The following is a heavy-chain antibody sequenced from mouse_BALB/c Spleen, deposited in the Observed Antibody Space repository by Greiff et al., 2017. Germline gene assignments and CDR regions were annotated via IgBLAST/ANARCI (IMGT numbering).Heavy chain of an antibody. V-gene: IGHV3-6*02. J-gene: IGHJ3*01. CDR1: GYSITSGYY. CDR3: ARWGDYDPFAY. CDR2: ISYDGSN. D-gene: IGHD2-4*01. Sequence: EESGPGLVKPSQSLSLTCSVTGYSITSGYYWNWIRQFPGNKLEWMGYISYDGSNNYNPSLKNRISITRDTSKNQFFLKLNSVTTEDTATYYCARWGDYDPFAYWGQGTLVTVSA.